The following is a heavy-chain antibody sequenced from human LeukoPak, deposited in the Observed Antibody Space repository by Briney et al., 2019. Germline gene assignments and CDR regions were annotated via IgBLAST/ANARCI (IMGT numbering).Heavy chain of an antibody. Sequence: PSETLSLTCTVSGGSISSSSYYWGWIRQPPGKGLEWIGSIYYSGSTYYNPSLKSRVTISVDTSKNQFSLKLSSVTAADTAVYYCAGIAVAGTHRFGDAFDIWGQGTMVTVSS. CDR3: AGIAVAGTHRFGDAFDI. CDR2: IYYSGST. CDR1: GGSISSSSYY. D-gene: IGHD6-19*01. V-gene: IGHV4-39*01. J-gene: IGHJ3*02.